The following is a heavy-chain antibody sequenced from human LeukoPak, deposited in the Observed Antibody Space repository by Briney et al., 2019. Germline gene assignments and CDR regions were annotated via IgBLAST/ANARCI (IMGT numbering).Heavy chain of an antibody. CDR1: GYTFTDYY. J-gene: IGHJ5*02. D-gene: IGHD6-13*01. Sequence: SVKVSCKTSGYTFTDYYLHWVRQAPGQGLEWMGWINPKSGGTNYAQNFQGRVTMTRDTSISTAYMELNSQRSDDTAVYYCARGRSAAGAFSKRPELFDPWGQGTRVTVSS. CDR3: ARGRSAAGAFSKRPELFDP. V-gene: IGHV1-2*02. CDR2: INPKSGGT.